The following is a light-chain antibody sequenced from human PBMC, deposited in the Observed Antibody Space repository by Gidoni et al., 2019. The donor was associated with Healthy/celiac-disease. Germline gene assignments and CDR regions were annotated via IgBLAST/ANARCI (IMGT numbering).Light chain of an antibody. CDR3: QQYDNLSFT. V-gene: IGKV1-33*01. CDR1: QDISNY. J-gene: IGKJ3*01. CDR2: DAS. Sequence: DIQMTQSPSSLSASVGDRVTITCQASQDISNYLHWYQQKPGKAPKLLIYDASNLETGVPSRFSGSGSGTDFTFTISSLQPEDIATYYCQQYDNLSFTFGPGTKVDIK.